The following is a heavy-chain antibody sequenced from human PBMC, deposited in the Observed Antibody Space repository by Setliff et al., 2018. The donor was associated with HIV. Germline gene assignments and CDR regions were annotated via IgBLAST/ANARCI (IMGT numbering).Heavy chain of an antibody. CDR1: GGSVNSGSFY. V-gene: IGHV4-31*03. Sequence: SETLSLTCTVSGGSVNSGSFYWTWIRQLPGKGLEWIGNTYFDGTTNYNPSLKSRVAISLDTSKHQFSLQLTSVTGADTAVYYCATLDHSGGNFLAYWGQGSLVTVSS. CDR2: TYFDGTT. J-gene: IGHJ4*02. D-gene: IGHD2-21*02. CDR3: ATLDHSGGNFLAY.